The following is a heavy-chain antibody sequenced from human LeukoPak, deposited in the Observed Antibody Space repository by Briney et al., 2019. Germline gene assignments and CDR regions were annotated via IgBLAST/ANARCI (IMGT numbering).Heavy chain of an antibody. V-gene: IGHV5-51*01. CDR2: IYPGDSDT. CDR3: ARQTRAYYDFWSGQYYFDY. J-gene: IGHJ4*02. Sequence: GESLKISCKGSGYSFTSYWIGWVRQMPRKGLEWMGIIYPGDSDTRYSPSFQGQVTISADKSISTAYLQWSSLKASDTAMYYCARQTRAYYDFWSGQYYFDYWGQGTLVTVSS. CDR1: GYSFTSYW. D-gene: IGHD3-3*01.